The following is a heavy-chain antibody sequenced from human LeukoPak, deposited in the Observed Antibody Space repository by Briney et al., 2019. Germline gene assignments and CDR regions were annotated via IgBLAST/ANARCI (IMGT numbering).Heavy chain of an antibody. CDR1: GGSFSGYY. Sequence: PGVTLSLICAVYGGSFSGYYGSWIRQPPGKGLEWIGEINHSGSTNYNPSLKRRVTITIDTTKNQFSLKLSSVTAADAAVYYCASGETGVAASDYWGQGTLVTVSS. CDR2: INHSGST. J-gene: IGHJ4*02. V-gene: IGHV4-34*01. CDR3: ASGETGVAASDY. D-gene: IGHD6-13*01.